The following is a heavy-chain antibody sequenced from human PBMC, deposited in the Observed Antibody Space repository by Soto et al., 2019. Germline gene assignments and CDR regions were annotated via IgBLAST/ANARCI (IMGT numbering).Heavy chain of an antibody. CDR1: GVTFSSYG. D-gene: IGHD2-8*01. V-gene: IGHV3-30*18. CDR2: ISYDGSNK. Sequence: QVQLVESGGGVVQPGRSLRLSCAASGVTFSSYGMHWVRQAPGKGLEWVAVISYDGSNKYYVDSVKGRFTISRDNSKKTLYLQMNNLRAADTAVYFCAKDNANGWYLDLWGRGTLVTVSS. CDR3: AKDNANGWYLDL. J-gene: IGHJ2*01.